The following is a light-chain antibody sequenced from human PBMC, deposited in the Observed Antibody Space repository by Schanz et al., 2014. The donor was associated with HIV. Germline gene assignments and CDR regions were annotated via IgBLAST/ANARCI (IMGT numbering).Light chain of an antibody. CDR1: QSLDRW. CDR3: QQSDTFPYT. CDR2: AAS. J-gene: IGKJ2*01. V-gene: IGKV1-5*01. Sequence: DIQMTQSPSTLSASVGDRVTLTCRAGQSLDRWLAWYQQKPGKAPKLLIYAASSLQSGVPSRFSGSGSGTDFTLTISSLQPEDFATYYCQQSDTFPYTFGQGTKLEIK.